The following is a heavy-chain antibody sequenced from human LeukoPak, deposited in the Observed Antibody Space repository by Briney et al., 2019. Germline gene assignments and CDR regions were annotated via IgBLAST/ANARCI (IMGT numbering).Heavy chain of an antibody. CDR1: GGSFTDYY. D-gene: IGHD1-1*01. CDR2: INHSGIT. J-gene: IGHJ5*02. Sequence: SETLSLTCAVYGGSFTDYYWNWIRQPPGKGLEWIGEINHSGITNYNPSLKSRVTISVDKSKNQFSLKLSSVTAADTAVYYCARVWTGTKNWFDPWGQGTLVTVSS. CDR3: ARVWTGTKNWFDP. V-gene: IGHV4-34*01.